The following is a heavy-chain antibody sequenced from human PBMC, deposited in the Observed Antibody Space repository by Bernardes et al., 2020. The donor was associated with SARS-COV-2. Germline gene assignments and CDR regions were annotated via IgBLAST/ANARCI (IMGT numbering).Heavy chain of an antibody. CDR2: ISAYYGTT. CDR1: GYTFSSYG. J-gene: IGHJ5*02. D-gene: IGHD5-18*01. Sequence: ASVKVSCKASGYTFSSYGISWVRQAPGHGLEWMGWISAYYGTTDYAEKFQGRVTMTTDTTTSTAYMELRSLRSDETAVYFCAAGVDYSYGLGWFDRWGQGTLVIVSS. V-gene: IGHV1-18*01. CDR3: AAGVDYSYGLGWFDR.